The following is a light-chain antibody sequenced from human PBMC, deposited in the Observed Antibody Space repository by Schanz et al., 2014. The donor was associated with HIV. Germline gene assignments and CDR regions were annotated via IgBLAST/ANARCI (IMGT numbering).Light chain of an antibody. Sequence: DIQMTQSPSTLSASVGDRVTITCRAGQSLDRWLAWYQQKPGKAPKLLIYRASYLESGVPSRFSGSGSGTEFTLTISSLQPDDFATYYCQQYSSFSWTFGQGTKVEMK. J-gene: IGKJ1*01. CDR1: QSLDRW. V-gene: IGKV1-5*03. CDR3: QQYSSFSWT. CDR2: RAS.